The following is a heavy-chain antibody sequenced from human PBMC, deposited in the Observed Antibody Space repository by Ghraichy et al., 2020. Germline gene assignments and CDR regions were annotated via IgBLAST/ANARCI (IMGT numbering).Heavy chain of an antibody. D-gene: IGHD2-2*01. Sequence: GVLRLSCVASGFTVINYAMCWVRQAPGKGLEWVSAISGIGDEIYYADSVKGRFTISRDNSKNTVYLQMNSLRAEDTAVYFCARDRINVIPEAMYDFWGQGTQVTVSS. CDR1: GFTVINYA. V-gene: IGHV3-23*01. J-gene: IGHJ4*02. CDR3: ARDRINVIPEAMYDF. CDR2: ISGIGDEI.